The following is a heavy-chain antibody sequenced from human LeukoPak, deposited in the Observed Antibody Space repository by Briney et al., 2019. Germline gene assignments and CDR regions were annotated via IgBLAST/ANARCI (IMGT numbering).Heavy chain of an antibody. D-gene: IGHD4-17*01. CDR2: INHSGSA. J-gene: IGHJ4*02. CDR3: ARGQGTVTTH. V-gene: IGHV4-34*01. CDR1: GGSFSGYY. Sequence: SETLSLTCTVSGGSFSGYYCTWIRQPPGKGLEWIGEINHSGSANYNPSLKSRVTISLDTSKNQFSLELSSVTAADTAVYYCARGQGTVTTHWGQGTLVTVSS.